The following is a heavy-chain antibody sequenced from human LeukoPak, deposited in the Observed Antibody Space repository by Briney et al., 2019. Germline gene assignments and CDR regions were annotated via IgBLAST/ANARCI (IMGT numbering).Heavy chain of an antibody. J-gene: IGHJ4*02. D-gene: IGHD3-3*01. V-gene: IGHV3-74*01. CDR3: AKDQDYDFWSGSLNFDY. Sequence: GRSLRLSCAASGFTFSSYWMHWVRHAPGKGLVWVSRINSDGSSTSYADSVKGRFTISRDNAKNTLYLQMNSLRAEDTAVYYCAKDQDYDFWSGSLNFDYWGQGTLVTVSS. CDR1: GFTFSSYW. CDR2: INSDGSST.